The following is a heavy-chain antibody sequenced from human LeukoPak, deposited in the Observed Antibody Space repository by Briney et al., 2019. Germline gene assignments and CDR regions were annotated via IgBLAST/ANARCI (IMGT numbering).Heavy chain of an antibody. CDR1: GFTFSSYW. J-gene: IGHJ1*01. CDR2: IKSDGST. D-gene: IGHD3-22*01. CDR3: ARAPSEIGGYYPEYFRH. Sequence: GGSLRLSCAAPGFTFSSYWMHWVRQAPGKGRVWVSRIKSDGSTNYADSVKGRFTISRDNAKNTVSLQMNSLRAEDTGVYYCARAPSEIGGYYPEYFRHWGQGTLVTVSS. V-gene: IGHV3-74*01.